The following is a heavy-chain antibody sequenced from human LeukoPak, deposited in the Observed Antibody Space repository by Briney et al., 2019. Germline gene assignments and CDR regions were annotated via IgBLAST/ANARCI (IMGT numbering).Heavy chain of an antibody. J-gene: IGHJ4*02. CDR1: GGSISSSSYY. D-gene: IGHD3-10*01. CDR2: IYYSGST. V-gene: IGHV4-39*01. Sequence: SETLSLTCTVSGGSISSSSYYLGWIRQPPGKGLEWIGSIYYSGSTYYNPSLKSRVTISVDTSKNQFSLKLSSVTAADTAVYYCARLRWFGEFDYWGQGTLVTVSS. CDR3: ARLRWFGEFDY.